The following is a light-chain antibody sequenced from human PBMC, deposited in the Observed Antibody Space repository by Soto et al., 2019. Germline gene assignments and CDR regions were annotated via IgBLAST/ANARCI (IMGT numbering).Light chain of an antibody. CDR2: EVS. Sequence: SVLTQPASVSGSPGQSITISCTGTSSDVGRYNHVSWYQQSPGKAPKLIIFEVSNRPSGISDRFSGSKSGSTASLTISGLQAEDEADYYCNSLSPTATSYVFGTGTKVTVL. CDR3: NSLSPTATSYV. V-gene: IGLV2-14*01. CDR1: SSDVGRYNH. J-gene: IGLJ1*01.